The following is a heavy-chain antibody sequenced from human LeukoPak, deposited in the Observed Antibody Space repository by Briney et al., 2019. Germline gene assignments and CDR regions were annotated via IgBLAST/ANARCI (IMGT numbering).Heavy chain of an antibody. Sequence: SVKVSCXASGGTFSSYAISWVRQARGQGLEWMARIIPIFGTANYAQKFQGRVTITTDESMSTAYMELSSLRSEDTAVYYCARGSFGVATPPFFDYWGQGTLVTVSS. CDR2: IIPIFGTA. CDR1: GGTFSSYA. CDR3: ARGSFGVATPPFFDY. V-gene: IGHV1-69*05. D-gene: IGHD3-3*01. J-gene: IGHJ4*02.